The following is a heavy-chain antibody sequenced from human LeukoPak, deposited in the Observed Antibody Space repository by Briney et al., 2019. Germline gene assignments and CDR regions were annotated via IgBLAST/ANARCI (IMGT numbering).Heavy chain of an antibody. D-gene: IGHD3-3*01. CDR2: INWNSATI. V-gene: IGHV3-9*01. J-gene: IGHJ4*02. CDR1: GFTFDDCG. CDR3: AKSPGKFGVVPYYLEN. Sequence: SLRLSCAASGFTFDDCGMHWVRQAPGKGLEWVAGINWNSATIVYADSVKGRFTISRDNAKNSLYLQMNSLRPEDTAFYYCAKSPGKFGVVPYYLENWAQGTLVTVSS.